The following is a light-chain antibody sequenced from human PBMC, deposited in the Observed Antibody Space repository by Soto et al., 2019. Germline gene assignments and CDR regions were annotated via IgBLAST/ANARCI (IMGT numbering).Light chain of an antibody. Sequence: DIPLAQSPSFLSASVGDRVSMTCRASQDISDYLAWYQQRPGKAPKLLIYAASTLQSGVPSRFSGSGSGTEFTLTISSLQPEDFATYSCQQLNSYPLTFGGGTKVDIK. CDR1: QDISDY. CDR2: AAS. V-gene: IGKV1-9*01. CDR3: QQLNSYPLT. J-gene: IGKJ4*01.